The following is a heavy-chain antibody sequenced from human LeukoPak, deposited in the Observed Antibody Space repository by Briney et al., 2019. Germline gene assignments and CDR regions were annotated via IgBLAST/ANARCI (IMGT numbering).Heavy chain of an antibody. Sequence: GGSLRLSCAASGFTFSSYAMHWVRQAPGKGLEYVSAISSNGGSTYYANSVKGRFTISRDNSKNTLHLQMNSLRAEDTAVYYCAKTRRPWQQLVYYFDYWGQGTLVTVSS. CDR2: ISSNGGST. J-gene: IGHJ4*02. D-gene: IGHD6-13*01. V-gene: IGHV3-64*01. CDR3: AKTRRPWQQLVYYFDY. CDR1: GFTFSSYA.